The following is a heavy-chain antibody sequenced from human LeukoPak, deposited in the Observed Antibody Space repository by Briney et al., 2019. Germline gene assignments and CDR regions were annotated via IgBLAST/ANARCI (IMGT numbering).Heavy chain of an antibody. J-gene: IGHJ6*02. Sequence: GGSLRLSCAASGFTFSSHSMNWVRQAPGKGLEWVSYISTSSSTTYYADSVKGRFTISRDNSKNTLYLQMNSLRAEDTAVYYCASPGIAAAGPFYYYVMDVWGQGTTVTVSS. CDR2: ISTSSSTT. D-gene: IGHD6-13*01. CDR3: ASPGIAAAGPFYYYVMDV. CDR1: GFTFSSHS. V-gene: IGHV3-48*01.